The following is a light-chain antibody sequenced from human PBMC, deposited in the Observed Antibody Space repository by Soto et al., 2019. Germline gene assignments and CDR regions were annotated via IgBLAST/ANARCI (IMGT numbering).Light chain of an antibody. CDR2: GAS. CDR3: QQYD. V-gene: IGKV3-20*01. J-gene: IGKJ4*01. Sequence: DSVLTQSQGTLALSPGERATLSCMTSESISSEYLAWYQQRPGLAPRPLIYGASSRATGVRGRFSGSGSVSDFTLTTTRLEPEDFAVYYCQQYDFGGGTKVDIK. CDR1: ESISSEY.